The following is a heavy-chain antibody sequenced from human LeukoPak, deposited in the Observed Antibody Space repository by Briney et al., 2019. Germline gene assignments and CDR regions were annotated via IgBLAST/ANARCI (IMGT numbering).Heavy chain of an antibody. CDR2: INHRRSI. CDR1: GGSFTNYY. CDR3: ARARGAARFVTIEYDS. D-gene: IGHD6-6*01. J-gene: IGHJ5*01. V-gene: IGHV4-34*01. Sequence: PSETLSLTCAVYGGSFTNYYWSWIRQPPGKGREWIGEINHRRSINYNPSLKSRVTMSMDMADNKVSLKLTSVTAAHAAFLYWARARGAARFVTIEYDSWGQGTLVTVSS.